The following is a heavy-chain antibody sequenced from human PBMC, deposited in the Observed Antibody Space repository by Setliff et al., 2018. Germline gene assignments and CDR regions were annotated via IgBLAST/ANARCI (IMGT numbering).Heavy chain of an antibody. CDR3: AGSITMVRGGGMDV. CDR1: GYTFTSYA. Sequence: ASEKVSCKAFGYTFTSYAMHWLRQAPGQRLEWMGWINAGNGNTKYSQKFQGRVTINRDTSASTAYMELSSLRSEDTAVYYCAGSITMVRGGGMDVWGQGTTVTVSS. J-gene: IGHJ6*02. V-gene: IGHV1-3*01. CDR2: INAGNGNT. D-gene: IGHD3-10*01.